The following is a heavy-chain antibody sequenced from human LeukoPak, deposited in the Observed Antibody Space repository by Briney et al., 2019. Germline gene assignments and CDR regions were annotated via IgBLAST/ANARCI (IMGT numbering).Heavy chain of an antibody. D-gene: IGHD1-26*01. Sequence: GGSLRLSCAASGFTFDDYAIHWVRQGPGKGLEWVSGISWNSGSIDYAESVKGRFTISRDNAKNSLYLQMNSLRPEDTALYYCAKGTGRYWTFFDYWGRGTLVTVST. J-gene: IGHJ4*02. V-gene: IGHV3-9*01. CDR2: ISWNSGSI. CDR3: AKGTGRYWTFFDY. CDR1: GFTFDDYA.